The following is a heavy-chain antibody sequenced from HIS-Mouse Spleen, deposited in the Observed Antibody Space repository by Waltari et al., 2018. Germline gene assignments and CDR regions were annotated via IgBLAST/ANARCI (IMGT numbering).Heavy chain of an antibody. CDR3: AREIPYSSSWYDWYFDL. CDR2: ICYSAGT. J-gene: IGHJ2*01. D-gene: IGHD6-13*01. Sequence: QLQLQESGPGLVKPSETLSLTCTVPGGPISSSSYYWGGIRQPPGKGLGWIGSICYSAGTYYTPSLKSRVTISVDTSHNQFSLKLGSVTAADTAVYYCAREIPYSSSWYDWYFDLWGRGTLVTVSS. V-gene: IGHV4-39*07. CDR1: GGPISSSSYY.